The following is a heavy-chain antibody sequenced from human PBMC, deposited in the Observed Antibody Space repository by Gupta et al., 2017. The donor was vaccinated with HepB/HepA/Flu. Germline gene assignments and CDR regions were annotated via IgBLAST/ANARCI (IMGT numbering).Heavy chain of an antibody. Sequence: QVQLVESGGGVVQPGRSLRLSCAASGFTFSSYGLHWVRQAPGKGLEWVAVISYDGSNKYYADSVKGRFTISRDNSKNTLYLQMNSLRAEDTAVYYCAKDRLGMGYIFDYWGQGTLVTVSS. CDR3: AKDRLGMGYIFDY. V-gene: IGHV3-30*18. CDR2: ISYDGSNK. CDR1: GFTFSSYG. D-gene: IGHD5-24*01. J-gene: IGHJ4*02.